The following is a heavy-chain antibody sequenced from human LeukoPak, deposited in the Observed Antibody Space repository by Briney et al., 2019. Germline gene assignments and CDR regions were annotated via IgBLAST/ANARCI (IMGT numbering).Heavy chain of an antibody. J-gene: IGHJ4*02. Sequence: GGSLRLSCAASGFTFSSYAMSWVRQAPGKGLEWVSAISGSGGSTYYADSVKGRFTISRDNAKNSLYLQMNSLRAEDTAVYYCARDPRGGTAMVIWGQGTLVTVSS. V-gene: IGHV3-23*01. CDR1: GFTFSSYA. CDR3: ARDPRGGTAMVI. D-gene: IGHD5-18*01. CDR2: ISGSGGST.